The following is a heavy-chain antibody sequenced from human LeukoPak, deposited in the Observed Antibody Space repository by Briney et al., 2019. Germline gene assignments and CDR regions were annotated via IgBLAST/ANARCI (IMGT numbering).Heavy chain of an antibody. CDR1: GGSFSGYY. V-gene: IGHV4-34*01. D-gene: IGHD3-16*01. J-gene: IGHJ4*02. CDR3: ARGRFGGSDY. Sequence: PSETLCLTCAVYGGSFSGYYWSWIRQPPGKGLEWIGEINHSGSTNYNPSLKSRVTISVDTSKNQFSLKLSSVTAADTAVYYCARGRFGGSDYWGQGTLVTVSS. CDR2: INHSGST.